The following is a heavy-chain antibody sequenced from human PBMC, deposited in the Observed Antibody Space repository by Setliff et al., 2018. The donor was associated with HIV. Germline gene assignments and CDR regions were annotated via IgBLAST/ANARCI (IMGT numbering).Heavy chain of an antibody. CDR1: GYSFISYW. J-gene: IGHJ4*02. Sequence: PGESLKISCKGSGYSFISYWIGWVRQMPGKGLEWMGIIYPGDSNTKYSPSFQGQVTLSVDKSISTAYLQWSSLKASDTAMYYCATPISITSGSAFDYWGQGTLVTVS. CDR2: IYPGDSNT. CDR3: ATPISITSGSAFDY. D-gene: IGHD2-2*01. V-gene: IGHV5-51*01.